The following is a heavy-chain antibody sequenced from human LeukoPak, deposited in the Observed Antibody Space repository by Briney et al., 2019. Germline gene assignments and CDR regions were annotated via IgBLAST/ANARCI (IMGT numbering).Heavy chain of an antibody. CDR3: AREYSSSWRLRFDY. J-gene: IGHJ4*02. CDR2: INRDGSST. Sequence: GGSLRLSCAASGFTFSSYWMHWVRQAPGKGMVLVSRINRDGSSTSYADSVKGRFTISRDNAKNTLYLQMNSLRAEDTAVYYCAREYSSSWRLRFDYWGQGTLVTVSS. CDR1: GFTFSSYW. V-gene: IGHV3-74*01. D-gene: IGHD6-13*01.